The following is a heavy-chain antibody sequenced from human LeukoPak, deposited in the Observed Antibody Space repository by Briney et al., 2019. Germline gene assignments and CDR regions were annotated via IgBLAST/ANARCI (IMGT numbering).Heavy chain of an antibody. CDR3: ARWTLANPFDH. Sequence: PGGSLRLSCAASGFTFSSYWMHWVRQAPGKGLVWVSRINLDGSSTNYADSVKGRFTISRDNAKNTLYLEVNSLRAEDTAVYYCARWTLANPFDHWGQGALVTVSS. J-gene: IGHJ4*02. D-gene: IGHD3/OR15-3a*01. V-gene: IGHV3-74*01. CDR2: INLDGSST. CDR1: GFTFSSYW.